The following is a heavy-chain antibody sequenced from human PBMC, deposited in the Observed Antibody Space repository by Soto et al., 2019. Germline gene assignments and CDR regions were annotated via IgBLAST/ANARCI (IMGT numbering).Heavy chain of an antibody. CDR2: IYYSGST. V-gene: IGHV4-39*01. D-gene: IGHD6-19*01. Sequence: SETLSLTCTVSGGSISSSSYYWGWIRQPPGKGLEWIGSIYYSGSTYYNPSLKSRVTISVDTSKNQFSLKLSSVTAADTAVYYCARPSIAVAGYDYWGQGTLVTAPQ. CDR3: ARPSIAVAGYDY. J-gene: IGHJ4*02. CDR1: GGSISSSSYY.